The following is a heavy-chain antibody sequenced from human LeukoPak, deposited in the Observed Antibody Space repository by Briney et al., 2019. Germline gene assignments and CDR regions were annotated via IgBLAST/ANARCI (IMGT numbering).Heavy chain of an antibody. J-gene: IGHJ4*02. CDR3: ARQKEYSSGWIYGY. V-gene: IGHV1-2*02. CDR2: INPNSGGT. CDR1: GYTFTGYY. Sequence: ASVKVSCKASGYTFTGYYMHWVRQAPGQGREWMGWINPNSGGTNYAQKFQGRVTMTRDTSISTAYMELSRLRSDDTAVYYCARQKEYSSGWIYGYWGQGTLVTISS. D-gene: IGHD6-19*01.